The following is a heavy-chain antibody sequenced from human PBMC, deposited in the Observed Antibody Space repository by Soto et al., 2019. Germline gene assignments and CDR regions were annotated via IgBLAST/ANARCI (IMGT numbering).Heavy chain of an antibody. CDR2: TYYRSKWYN. J-gene: IGHJ4*02. V-gene: IGHV6-1*01. CDR3: SSWNYDY. Sequence: SQTLSLTCAISGDSVSTNDATWDWIRQSPSRGLEWLGRTYYRSKWYNDYAASVKSRITINPDTSKNHFSLQMNSVTPEDTAVYYCSSWNYDYGGQGTLVTVSS. D-gene: IGHD2-15*01. CDR1: GDSVSTNDAT.